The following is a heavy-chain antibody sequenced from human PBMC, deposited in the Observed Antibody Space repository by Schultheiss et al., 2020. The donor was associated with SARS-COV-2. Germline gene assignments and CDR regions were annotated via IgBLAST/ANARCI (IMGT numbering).Heavy chain of an antibody. CDR2: IWYDGSNK. CDR1: GFTFSSYG. CDR3: AKAREVRGVFSSLRSSMDV. D-gene: IGHD3-10*01. V-gene: IGHV3-33*06. J-gene: IGHJ6*02. Sequence: GESLKISCAASGFTFSSYGMHWVRQAPGKGLEWVAVIWYDGSNKYYADSVKGRFTIARDNSKNTLYLQMSSLRAEDTAVYYCAKAREVRGVFSSLRSSMDVCDQGSTVTV.